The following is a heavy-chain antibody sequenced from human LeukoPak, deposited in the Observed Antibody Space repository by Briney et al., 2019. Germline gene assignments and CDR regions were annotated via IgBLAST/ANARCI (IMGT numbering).Heavy chain of an antibody. CDR1: GFTFDDYA. Sequence: GGSLRLSCAASGFTFDDYAMHWVRQAPGKGLEWVSGISWNSGSIGYADSVKGRSTISRDNAKNSLYLQMNSLRAEDMALYYCAKDMRSGYSYGNTIDYWGQGTLVTVSS. D-gene: IGHD5-18*01. CDR3: AKDMRSGYSYGNTIDY. V-gene: IGHV3-9*03. J-gene: IGHJ4*02. CDR2: ISWNSGSI.